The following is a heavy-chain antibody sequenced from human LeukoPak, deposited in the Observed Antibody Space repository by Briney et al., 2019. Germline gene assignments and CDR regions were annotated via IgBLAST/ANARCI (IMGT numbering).Heavy chain of an antibody. J-gene: IGHJ4*02. D-gene: IGHD6-19*01. V-gene: IGHV3-30-3*01. CDR2: ISYDGSNK. Sequence: GGSLRLSCAASGFTFSSYAMHWVRQAPGKGLEWVAVISYDGSNKYYADSVKGRFTISRDNSKNTLYLQMNSLRAEDTAVYYCARDPGIAVAGTCFDYWGQGTLVTVSS. CDR3: ARDPGIAVAGTCFDY. CDR1: GFTFSSYA.